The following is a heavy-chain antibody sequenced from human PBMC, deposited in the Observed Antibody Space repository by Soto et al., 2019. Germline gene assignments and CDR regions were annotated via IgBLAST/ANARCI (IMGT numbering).Heavy chain of an antibody. CDR1: GGTFSSSA. J-gene: IGHJ4*02. Sequence: QVQLVQSGAEVKKPGSSVKVSCKASGGTFSSSAISLVRQAPGQGLEWMGGIIPIFGTANYAQKFQGRVTITADESTSTAYMELSSLRSEDTAVYYCASLLRGYSGTGDYWGQGTLVTVSS. CDR3: ASLLRGYSGTGDY. V-gene: IGHV1-69*12. D-gene: IGHD5-12*01. CDR2: IIPIFGTA.